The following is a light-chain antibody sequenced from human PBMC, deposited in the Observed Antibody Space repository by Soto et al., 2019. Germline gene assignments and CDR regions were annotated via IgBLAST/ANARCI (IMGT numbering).Light chain of an antibody. CDR3: QQYGSSPGRT. V-gene: IGKV3-20*01. Sequence: EIVLTQSPGTLSLSPGERATLSCRASQSVSSSYLAWYQQKPGQAPRLLIHGASSRATGIPDRFSGSGSGTDFTLTISRLEPEDFAVYDCQQYGSSPGRTFGGGNKVEIK. CDR1: QSVSSSY. CDR2: GAS. J-gene: IGKJ4*01.